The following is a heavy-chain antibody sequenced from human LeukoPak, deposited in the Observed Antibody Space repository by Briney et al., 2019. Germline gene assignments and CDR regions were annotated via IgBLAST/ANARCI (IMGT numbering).Heavy chain of an antibody. CDR1: GGSISSYY. J-gene: IGHJ4*02. V-gene: IGHV4-4*07. CDR3: ASEYCSSTSCPYDY. CDR2: IYTSGST. D-gene: IGHD2-2*01. Sequence: SETLSLTCTVSGGSISSYYWSWIRQPAGKGLEWIGRIYTSGSTNYNPSLKSRVTVSVDTPKNQFSLKLSSVTAADTAVYYCASEYCSSTSCPYDYWGQGTLVTVSS.